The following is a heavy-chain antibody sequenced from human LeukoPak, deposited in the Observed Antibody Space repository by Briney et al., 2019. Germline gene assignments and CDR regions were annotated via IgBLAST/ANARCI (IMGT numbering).Heavy chain of an antibody. CDR1: GFTFSSYA. J-gene: IGHJ4*02. Sequence: GGSLRLSCAASGFTFSSYAMHWVRQAPGKGLEWVAVISYDGSNKYYADSVKGRFTISRDNSKNTLYLQMNSLRAEDTAVYYCAKAGANWGFWYYFDYWGQGTLVTVSS. V-gene: IGHV3-30-3*01. CDR3: AKAGANWGFWYYFDY. CDR2: ISYDGSNK. D-gene: IGHD7-27*01.